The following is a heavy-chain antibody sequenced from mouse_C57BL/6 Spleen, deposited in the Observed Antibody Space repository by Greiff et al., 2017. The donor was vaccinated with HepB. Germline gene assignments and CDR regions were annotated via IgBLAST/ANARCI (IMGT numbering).Heavy chain of an antibody. J-gene: IGHJ1*03. CDR3: ARPIYDGYWYFDV. Sequence: QVQLQQSGAELARPGASVKLSCKASGYTFTSYGISWVKQRTGQGLEWIGEIHPRSGNTYYNEKFKGKATLTADKSSSTAYMELRSLTSEDSAVYFCARPIYDGYWYFDVWGTGTTVTVSS. CDR1: GYTFTSYG. V-gene: IGHV1-81*01. D-gene: IGHD2-3*01. CDR2: IHPRSGNT.